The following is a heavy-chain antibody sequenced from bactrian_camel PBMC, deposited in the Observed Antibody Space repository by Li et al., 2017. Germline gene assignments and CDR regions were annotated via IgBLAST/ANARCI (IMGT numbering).Heavy chain of an antibody. J-gene: IGHJ4*01. V-gene: IGHV3S53*01. Sequence: HVQLVESGGGSVQAGGSLRLSCVTPGDIFTSNVMGWFRETPGKERVGVAMLHTSGGSGKYADSVKGRFTVSRDNAMNTVYLQMDNLKPEDTAMYYCAAPDPPRDCSGGYCVISFCLPGNYWGRGTQVTVS. CDR1: GDIFTSNV. D-gene: IGHD2*01. CDR2: LHTSGGSG. CDR3: AAPDPPRDCSGGYCVISFCLPGNY.